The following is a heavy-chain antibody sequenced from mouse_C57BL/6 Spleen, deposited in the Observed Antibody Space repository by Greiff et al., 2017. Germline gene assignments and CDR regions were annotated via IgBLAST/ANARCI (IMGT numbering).Heavy chain of an antibody. CDR2: INPSSGYT. D-gene: IGHD3-2*02. Sequence: QVQLQQSGAELARPGASVKMSCTASGYTFTSYTMHWVKQRPGQGLEWIGYINPSSGYTKYNQKFKDKATLTADKSSSTAYMQLSSLTSEDSAVYYCARGDSSGLIYAMDYWGQGTSVTVSS. CDR1: GYTFTSYT. J-gene: IGHJ4*01. V-gene: IGHV1-4*01. CDR3: ARGDSSGLIYAMDY.